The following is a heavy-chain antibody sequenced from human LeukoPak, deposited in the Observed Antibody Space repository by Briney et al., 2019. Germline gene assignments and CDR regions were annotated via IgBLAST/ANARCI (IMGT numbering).Heavy chain of an antibody. CDR3: ARVFGRQLPDY. CDR2: INPNGGGT. Sequence: ASVKVSCKTSGYTFTAYYVHWVRQAPGQGLEWMGWINPNGGGTNYAQKFQARVTMTRDTSISTAYMELNRLTSDDTAVYYCARVFGRQLPDYWGQGTLVTVSS. D-gene: IGHD3-3*01. V-gene: IGHV1-2*02. J-gene: IGHJ4*02. CDR1: GYTFTAYY.